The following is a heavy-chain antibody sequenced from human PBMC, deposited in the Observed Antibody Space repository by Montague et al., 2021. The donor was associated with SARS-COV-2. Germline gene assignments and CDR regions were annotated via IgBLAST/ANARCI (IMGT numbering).Heavy chain of an antibody. D-gene: IGHD3-9*01. J-gene: IGHJ3*01. V-gene: IGHV4-34*01. CDR3: ATTGGFSEILADYDNTRDVPVRHRQKDVHPPSRAFDS. CDR1: GGSFSGSF. Sequence: SETLSLTCAVYGGSFSGSFWTWIRRPPGKGLEWLGEINHRGTTKYNPSVESRVLMSVDTSKNQFALRLTSVTVADTAVYYCATTGGFSEILADYDNTRDVPVRHRQKDVHPPSRAFDSWGQGQLVTVSS. CDR2: INHRGTT.